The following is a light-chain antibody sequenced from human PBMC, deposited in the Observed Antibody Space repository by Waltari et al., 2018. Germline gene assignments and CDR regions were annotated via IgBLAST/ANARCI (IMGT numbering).Light chain of an antibody. Sequence: DIQLTQSPSSLSASVGDRVTITCRASQGISNSLAWYQQKPGKAPKLLLYAASRLESGVPSRFSGSGAGTDYTLTISSLQPEDFATYYCQQYYSTPTFDQGTKLEI. CDR2: AAS. CDR1: QGISNS. J-gene: IGKJ2*01. CDR3: QQYYSTPT. V-gene: IGKV1-NL1*01.